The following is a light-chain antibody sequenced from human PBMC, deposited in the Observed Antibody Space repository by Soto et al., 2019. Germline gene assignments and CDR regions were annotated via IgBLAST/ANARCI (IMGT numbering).Light chain of an antibody. Sequence: DIQMTQSPSSLSASVGGRVTITCRASQSISSYLNWYQQKPGKAPKLLIYAASSLQSGVPSTFSGSGSGTDFTLTISSLQPEDFATYYCQQSYSTPSTFGQGTKVAIK. CDR1: QSISSY. CDR3: QQSYSTPST. V-gene: IGKV1-39*01. CDR2: AAS. J-gene: IGKJ1*01.